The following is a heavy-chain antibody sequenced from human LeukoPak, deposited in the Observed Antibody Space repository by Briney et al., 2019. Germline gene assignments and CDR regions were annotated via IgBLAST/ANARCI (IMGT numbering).Heavy chain of an antibody. V-gene: IGHV3-30*02. D-gene: IGHD2-2*01. J-gene: IGHJ5*02. CDR3: AKGPAATEGWFDP. Sequence: GGSLRLSCAASGFTFSSYGMHWVRQAPGKGLEWVAFIRYDGSNKYYADSVKGRFTISRDNSKNTLYLQMNSLRAEDTAVYYCAKGPAATEGWFDPWGQGTLVTVSS. CDR1: GFTFSSYG. CDR2: IRYDGSNK.